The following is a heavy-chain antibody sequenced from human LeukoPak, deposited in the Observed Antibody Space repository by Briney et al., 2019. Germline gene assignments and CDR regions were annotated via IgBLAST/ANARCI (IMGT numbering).Heavy chain of an antibody. CDR1: GYTLTELS. CDR3: ATGGYYYDSSGYIENDY. Sequence: ASVKVSCKVSGYTLTELSMHWVRQAPGKGLEWMGGFDPEDGETIYAQKFQGRVTMTEDTSTDTAYMELSSLRSEDTAVYYCATGGYYYDSSGYIENDYWGQGTLVTVSS. J-gene: IGHJ4*02. V-gene: IGHV1-24*01. D-gene: IGHD3-22*01. CDR2: FDPEDGET.